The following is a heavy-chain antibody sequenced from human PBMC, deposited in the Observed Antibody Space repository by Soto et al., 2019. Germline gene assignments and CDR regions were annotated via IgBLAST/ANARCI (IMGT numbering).Heavy chain of an antibody. D-gene: IGHD3-22*01. CDR3: ARVRYYYETSGLNYFDY. J-gene: IGHJ4*02. CDR2: IYHSGST. V-gene: IGHV4-38-2*01. CDR1: GYSISSGYY. Sequence: PSETLSLTCAVSGYSISSGYYWGWIRQPPGKGLEWIGSIYHSGSTYYNPSLKSRVTISVDTSKNQFSLKLSSVTAADTAVYYCARVRYYYETSGLNYFDYWGQGTLVTVSS.